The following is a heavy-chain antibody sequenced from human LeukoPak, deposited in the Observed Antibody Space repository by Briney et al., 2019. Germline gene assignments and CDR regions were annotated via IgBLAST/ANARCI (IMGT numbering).Heavy chain of an antibody. Sequence: PGGSLRLSCAASGFTFGSYWMSWVRQAPGKGLEWVANIKQDGSEKYYVDSVKGRFTISRDNAKNSLYLQMNSLRAEDTAVYYCAREGHFDWLLDYWGQGTLVTVSS. D-gene: IGHD3-9*01. CDR3: AREGHFDWLLDY. J-gene: IGHJ4*02. V-gene: IGHV3-7*01. CDR2: IKQDGSEK. CDR1: GFTFGSYW.